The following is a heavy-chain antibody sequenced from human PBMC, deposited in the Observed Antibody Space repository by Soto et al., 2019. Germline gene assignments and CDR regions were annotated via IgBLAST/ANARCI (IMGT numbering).Heavy chain of an antibody. CDR3: ARGGEFWSGPDYYYYYGMAV. Sequence: SETLSLTCTVSGGSISSYYWSWIRQPPGKGLEWIGYIYYSGSTNYNPSLKSRVTISVDTSKNQFSLKLSSVTAADTAVYYCARGGEFWSGPDYYYYYGMAVWGQGTTVTVSS. V-gene: IGHV4-59*01. CDR1: GGSISSYY. CDR2: IYYSGST. D-gene: IGHD3-3*01. J-gene: IGHJ6*02.